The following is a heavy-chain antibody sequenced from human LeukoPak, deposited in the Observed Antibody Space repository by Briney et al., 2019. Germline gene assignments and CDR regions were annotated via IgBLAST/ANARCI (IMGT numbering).Heavy chain of an antibody. Sequence: PGRALRLSCAASGFTFDDYAMHWVRQVPGKGLEWVSGISWNGGDIEYADSVKGRFTISRDNAKNSLYLQMNSLRVEDTAFYYCSKDSKPSSYGNIDYWGQGTLVTVSP. CDR1: GFTFDDYA. CDR3: SKDSKPSSYGNIDY. CDR2: ISWNGGDI. D-gene: IGHD5-18*01. V-gene: IGHV3-9*01. J-gene: IGHJ4*02.